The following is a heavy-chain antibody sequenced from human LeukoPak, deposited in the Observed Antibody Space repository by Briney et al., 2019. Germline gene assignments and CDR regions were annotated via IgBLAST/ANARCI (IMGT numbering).Heavy chain of an antibody. Sequence: ASVKVSCKASGYTFTSYAMHWVRQAPGQRLEWMGWINAGNGNTKYSQKFQGRVTITRDTSASTAYMELSSLRSEDTAVYYCARDPHGEGYVFVWGQGTLVTVSS. CDR2: INAGNGNT. CDR3: ARDPHGEGYVFV. D-gene: IGHD3-10*01. V-gene: IGHV1-3*01. CDR1: GYTFTSYA. J-gene: IGHJ4*02.